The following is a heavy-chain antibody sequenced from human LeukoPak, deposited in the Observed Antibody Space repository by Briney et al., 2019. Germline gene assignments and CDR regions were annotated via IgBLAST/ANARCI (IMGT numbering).Heavy chain of an antibody. Sequence: GGSLRLSCAASGFTFSSYAMTWVRQAPGKGLEWVSGISGSGGSTYYADSVKGRFTISRDNSKNTLYLQMNSLRAEDTAVYYCAKDPADYYDSSPFDPWGQGTLVTVSS. V-gene: IGHV3-23*01. CDR2: ISGSGGST. CDR1: GFTFSSYA. CDR3: AKDPADYYDSSPFDP. J-gene: IGHJ5*02. D-gene: IGHD3-22*01.